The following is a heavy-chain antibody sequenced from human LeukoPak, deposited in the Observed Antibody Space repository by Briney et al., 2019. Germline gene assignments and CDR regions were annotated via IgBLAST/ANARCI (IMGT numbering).Heavy chain of an antibody. CDR2: MNPNSGNT. D-gene: IGHD3-9*01. V-gene: IGHV1-8*01. CDR1: GYTFTSYD. Sequence: GASVKVSCKASGYTFTSYDINRVRQATGQGLEWMGWMNPNSGNTGYAQKFQGRVTMTRNTSISTAYMELSSLRSEDTAVYYCARGGYDILTGYGAYYYYYMDVWGKGTTVTVSS. J-gene: IGHJ6*03. CDR3: ARGGYDILTGYGAYYYYYMDV.